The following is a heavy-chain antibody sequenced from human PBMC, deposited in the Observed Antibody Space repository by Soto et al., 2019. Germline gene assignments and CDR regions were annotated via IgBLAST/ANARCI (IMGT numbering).Heavy chain of an antibody. CDR3: ARTLPNRQLFDS. CDR1: GGFI. Sequence: PSETLSLTCTVSGGFIWGWIRQSPDKGLEWIGYIYNSGRYNYNPSLESRLTISIDTSKNQFSLRLASVTSAVTAVYYCARTLPNRQLFDSWSQGTLVT. V-gene: IGHV4-59*01. D-gene: IGHD1-1*01. J-gene: IGHJ4*02. CDR2: IYNSGRY.